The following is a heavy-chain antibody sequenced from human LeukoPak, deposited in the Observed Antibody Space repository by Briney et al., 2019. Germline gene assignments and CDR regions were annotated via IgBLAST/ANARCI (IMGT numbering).Heavy chain of an antibody. J-gene: IGHJ4*02. CDR3: ARAREITVSGTDYFDY. V-gene: IGHV3-7*01. Sequence: GGSLRLSCAASGFRFSNYWMTWVRQAPGKGLEWVANIKHDGSGPSYLDSVKGRFTISRDNARNLLSLQMSSLRAEDTAVYYCARAREITVSGTDYFDYWGQGTLVTVSS. CDR1: GFRFSNYW. CDR2: IKHDGSGP. D-gene: IGHD6-19*01.